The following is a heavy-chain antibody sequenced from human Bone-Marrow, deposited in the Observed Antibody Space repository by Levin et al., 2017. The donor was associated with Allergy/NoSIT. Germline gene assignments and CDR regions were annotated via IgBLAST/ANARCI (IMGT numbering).Heavy chain of an antibody. CDR2: IYYSGST. Sequence: PSETLSLTCTVSGGSISSYYWSWIRQPPGKGLEWIGYIYYSGSTNYNPSLKSRVTISVDTSKNQFSLKLSSVTAADTAVYYCARSAWDFWSGQFDYWGQGTLVTVSS. CDR3: ARSAWDFWSGQFDY. V-gene: IGHV4-59*01. J-gene: IGHJ4*02. CDR1: GGSISSYY. D-gene: IGHD3-3*01.